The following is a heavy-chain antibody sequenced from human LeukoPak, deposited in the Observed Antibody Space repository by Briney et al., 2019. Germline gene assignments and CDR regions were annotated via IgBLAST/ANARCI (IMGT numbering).Heavy chain of an antibody. D-gene: IGHD7-27*01. CDR3: ARDGDAGAFDI. CDR1: GYTFTGYY. V-gene: IGHV1-2*02. J-gene: IGHJ3*02. Sequence: ASVTVSCKASGYTFTGYYMHWVRQAPGQGVEWMGWINPNSGGTNYAQKVQGGVTMTRETSISTAYMELSRLRSDDTAVYYCARDGDAGAFDIWGQGTMVTVSS. CDR2: INPNSGGT.